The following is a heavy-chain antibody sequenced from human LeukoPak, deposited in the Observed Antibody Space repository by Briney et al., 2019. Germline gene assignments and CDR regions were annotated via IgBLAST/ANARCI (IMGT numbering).Heavy chain of an antibody. CDR2: IYPSDSNT. Sequence: GESLKISCKGSGYNFTTYWIAWVRQMPGKGLEWMGIIYPSDSNTRYSPSFQGQVTISADKSISTAYLQWSSLRASDTAIYYCARSVGSANSASLWGQRTLVTVSS. D-gene: IGHD4-23*01. CDR1: GYNFTTYW. CDR3: ARSVGSANSASL. V-gene: IGHV5-51*01. J-gene: IGHJ4*02.